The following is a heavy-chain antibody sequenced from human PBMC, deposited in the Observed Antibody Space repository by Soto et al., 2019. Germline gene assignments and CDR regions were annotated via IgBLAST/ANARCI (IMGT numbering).Heavy chain of an antibody. CDR2: IIPIFGTA. Sequence: QVQLVQSGAEVKKPGSSVKVSCKASGGTFSSYAISWVREAPGQGLEWMGGIIPIFGTANYAQKFQGRVKITADESTSTAYMELSSLRSEDTAVYYGARGGLERRCGYYYGMDVWGQGTTVTVSS. CDR1: GGTFSSYA. V-gene: IGHV1-69*12. D-gene: IGHD1-1*01. J-gene: IGHJ6*02. CDR3: ARGGLERRCGYYYGMDV.